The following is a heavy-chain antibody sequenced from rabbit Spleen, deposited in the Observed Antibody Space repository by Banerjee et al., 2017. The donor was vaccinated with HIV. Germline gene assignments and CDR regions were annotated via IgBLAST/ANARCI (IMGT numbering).Heavy chain of an antibody. Sequence: QEQLEESGGGLVKPGGTLTLTCTASGFDFSDTYYIHWVRQAPGKGLEWIGCIYTSSGSTWYASWVNGRFTISKTSSTTVTLQMTSLTAADTATYFCARDLVAVIGWNFNLWGPGTLVTVS. D-gene: IGHD1-1*01. J-gene: IGHJ4*01. CDR1: GFDFSDTYY. CDR3: ARDLVAVIGWNFNL. V-gene: IGHV1S45*01. CDR2: IYTSSGST.